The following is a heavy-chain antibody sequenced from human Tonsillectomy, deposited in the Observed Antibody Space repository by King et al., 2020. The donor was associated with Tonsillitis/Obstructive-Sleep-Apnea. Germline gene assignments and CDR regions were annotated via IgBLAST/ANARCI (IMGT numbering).Heavy chain of an antibody. CDR3: ANRNYYGSGSYFYYFDY. CDR1: GLTFSNYA. J-gene: IGHJ4*02. V-gene: IGHV3-23*04. CDR2: ISGNGGSM. Sequence: VQLVQSGGDLVQPGGSLRLSCAASGLTFSNYAMAWVRQAPGKGLEWVSPISGNGGSMYYADPVKGRFTISRDNSKNTLYLQMNSLRAEDTAVYYCANRNYYGSGSYFYYFDYWGQGTLVTVSS. D-gene: IGHD3-10*01.